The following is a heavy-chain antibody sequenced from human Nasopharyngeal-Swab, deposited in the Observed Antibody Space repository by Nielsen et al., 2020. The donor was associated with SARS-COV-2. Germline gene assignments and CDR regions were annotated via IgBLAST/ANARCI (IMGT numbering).Heavy chain of an antibody. V-gene: IGHV3-23*01. D-gene: IGHD3-22*01. CDR1: GFSITTYG. CDR3: ASAYYDSTNYFLLGY. CDR2: IDGSGDST. Sequence: GESLKISCAASGFSITTYGMTWVRQTPGKGLEWVSKIDGSGDSTFYADSVKGRFTISRDNAKDSLSLQMNNLRAEDTAVYYCASAYYDSTNYFLLGYWGQGALVTVSS. J-gene: IGHJ4*02.